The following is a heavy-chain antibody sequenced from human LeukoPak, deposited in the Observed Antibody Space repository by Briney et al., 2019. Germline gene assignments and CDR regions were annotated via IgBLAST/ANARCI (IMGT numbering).Heavy chain of an antibody. CDR1: GGSISSGGYY. CDR2: VYYSGST. J-gene: IGHJ3*02. D-gene: IGHD2-21*02. CDR3: AAMVVTDAFDI. V-gene: IGHV4-31*03. Sequence: PSQTLSLICTVSGGSISSGGYYWSWIRQHPGKGLEWIGYVYYSGSTYYNPSLKSRVTISVDTSKKQFSLKLSSVTAADTAVYYCAAMVVTDAFDIWGQGTMVTVSS.